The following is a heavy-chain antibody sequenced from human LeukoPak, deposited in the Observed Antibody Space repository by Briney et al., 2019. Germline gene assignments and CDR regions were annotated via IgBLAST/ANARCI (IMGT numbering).Heavy chain of an antibody. CDR1: GFTFNNYA. D-gene: IGHD3-16*02. V-gene: IGHV3-23*01. Sequence: GGSLRLSCAASGFTFNNYAMSWVCQAPGKGLKWVSTISSSDGNTYYADSVKGRFTISRDNSKTSLFLQMNSLRAADTAVYYCAKGPYLGELSAADYWGQGTLVTVSS. J-gene: IGHJ4*02. CDR3: AKGPYLGELSAADY. CDR2: ISSSDGNT.